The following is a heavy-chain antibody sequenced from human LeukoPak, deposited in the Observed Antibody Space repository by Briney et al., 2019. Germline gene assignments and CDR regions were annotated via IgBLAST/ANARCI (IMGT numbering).Heavy chain of an antibody. J-gene: IGHJ6*03. CDR2: ISSSSSYI. CDR3: ARPRSSTRYYDFWSGYYHYYYYYMDV. V-gene: IGHV3-21*01. Sequence: GGSLRLSCAASGFTFSSYSMNWVRQAPGKGLEWVSSISSSSSYIYYADSVKGRFTISRDNAKNSLYLQMNSLRAEGTAVYYCARPRSSTRYYDFWSGYYHYYYYYMDVWGKGTTVTVSS. CDR1: GFTFSSYS. D-gene: IGHD3-3*01.